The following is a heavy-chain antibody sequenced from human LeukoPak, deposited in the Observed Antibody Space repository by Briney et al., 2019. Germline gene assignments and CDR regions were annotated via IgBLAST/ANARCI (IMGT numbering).Heavy chain of an antibody. Sequence: VASVKVSCKASGYTFTSYAMHWVRQAPGQRLEWMGWINAGNGNTKYSQEFQGRVTITRDTSASTAYMELSSLRSEDMAGYYCARSNIAAAGRGYNWFDPWGQGTLVTVSS. CDR1: GYTFTSYA. CDR3: ARSNIAAAGRGYNWFDP. J-gene: IGHJ5*02. D-gene: IGHD6-13*01. CDR2: INAGNGNT. V-gene: IGHV1-3*03.